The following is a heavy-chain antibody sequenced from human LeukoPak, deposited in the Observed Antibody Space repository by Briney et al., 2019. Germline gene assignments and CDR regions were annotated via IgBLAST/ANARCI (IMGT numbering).Heavy chain of an antibody. V-gene: IGHV1-2*02. CDR2: LSPKSGAT. CDR3: ARDTYGGSYFPLPY. Sequence: ASGKVSCKASVYTFSGYYVHWVRQAPGQGLEWMGWLSPKSGATKYAQKFQGRVTLTRDLSLSTAYMELNSLTSDDTAVYYCARDTYGGSYFPLPYWGQGALVTVSS. J-gene: IGHJ4*02. D-gene: IGHD1-26*01. CDR1: VYTFSGYY.